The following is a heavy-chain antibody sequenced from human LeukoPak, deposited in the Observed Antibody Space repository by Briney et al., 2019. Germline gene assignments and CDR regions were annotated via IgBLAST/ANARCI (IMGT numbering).Heavy chain of an antibody. CDR2: IYYSGST. V-gene: IGHV4-59*08. Sequence: SETLSLTCTVSGGSISSYYWSWIRQPPGKGLEWIGYIYYSGSTNYNPSLKSRVTITVDTSKNQFSLKLSSVTAADTAVYYCARRTGYFDYWGQGTLVTVSS. D-gene: IGHD1/OR15-1a*01. CDR3: ARRTGYFDY. J-gene: IGHJ4*02. CDR1: GGSISSYY.